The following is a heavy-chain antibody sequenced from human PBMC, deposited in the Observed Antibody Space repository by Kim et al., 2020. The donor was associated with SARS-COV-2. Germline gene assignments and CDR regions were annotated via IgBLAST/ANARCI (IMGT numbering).Heavy chain of an antibody. CDR1: GLTFRSYA. CDR2: IWYDGTNK. Sequence: GGSLRLSCAASGLTFRSYAMHWLRQAPGKGLEWVAVIWYDGTNKYYADSVKGRFTISRDSSKNTLYLQMNSLRAEDTAVYYCARGSGYSGYDAIDCWGQGTLVTVSS. CDR3: ARGSGYSGYDAIDC. V-gene: IGHV3-33*01. J-gene: IGHJ4*02. D-gene: IGHD5-12*01.